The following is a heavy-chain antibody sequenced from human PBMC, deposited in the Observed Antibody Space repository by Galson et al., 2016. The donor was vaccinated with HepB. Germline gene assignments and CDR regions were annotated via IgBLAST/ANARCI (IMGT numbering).Heavy chain of an antibody. D-gene: IGHD1-1*01. Sequence: SLRLSCAASGFMFNAYAMHWVRQAPRKGLEYVASLEGNGGRTQMANSVKGRFTISRDNSKNTVYLQMTSLTTEDTAVYHCVKGGSTTWPPNWFDTWGQGTRVIVSS. J-gene: IGHJ5*02. V-gene: IGHV3-64D*06. CDR1: GFMFNAYA. CDR3: VKGGSTTWPPNWFDT. CDR2: LEGNGGRT.